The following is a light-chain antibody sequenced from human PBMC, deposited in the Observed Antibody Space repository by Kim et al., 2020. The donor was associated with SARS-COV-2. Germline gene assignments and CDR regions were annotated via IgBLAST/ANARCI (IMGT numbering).Light chain of an antibody. J-gene: IGKJ2*01. CDR2: AAS. V-gene: IGKV1-39*01. Sequence: DIQMTQSPSSLSASVGDRVTITCRASQSIRIYLNWFQQKPGKAPNLLIYAASATQSGVPSRFSGRGSGTDFTLTISSLQPEDFATYYCQQSYSTPYTFGQGTKLEI. CDR3: QQSYSTPYT. CDR1: QSIRIY.